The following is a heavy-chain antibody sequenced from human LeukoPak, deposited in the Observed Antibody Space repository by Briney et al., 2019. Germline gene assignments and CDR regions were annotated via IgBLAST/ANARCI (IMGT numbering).Heavy chain of an antibody. J-gene: IGHJ5*02. CDR3: ARVGRQWLVDVYWFDP. Sequence: SETLSLTCTVSGGSISSYYWSWIRQPAGKGLEWIGRIYTSGSTNYNPSLKSRVTISVDTSKNQFPLKLSSVTAADTAVYYCARVGRQWLVDVYWFDPWGQGTLVTVSS. CDR1: GGSISSYY. V-gene: IGHV4-4*07. D-gene: IGHD6-19*01. CDR2: IYTSGST.